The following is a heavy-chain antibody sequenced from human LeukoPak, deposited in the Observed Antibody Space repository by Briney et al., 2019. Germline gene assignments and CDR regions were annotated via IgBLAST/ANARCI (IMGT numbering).Heavy chain of an antibody. CDR3: AKDGIYGSGSYYLDY. J-gene: IGHJ4*02. CDR2: ISSSGSTI. V-gene: IGHV3-11*04. CDR1: GFTFSDYY. D-gene: IGHD3-10*01. Sequence: GGSLRLSCAASGFTFSDYYMSWIRQAPGKGLEWVSYISSSGSTIYYADSVKGRFTISRDNSKNTLYLQMNSLRAEDTAVYYCAKDGIYGSGSYYLDYWGQGTLVTVSS.